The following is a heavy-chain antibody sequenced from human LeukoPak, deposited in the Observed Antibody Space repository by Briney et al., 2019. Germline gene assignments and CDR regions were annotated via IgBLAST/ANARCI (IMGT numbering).Heavy chain of an antibody. Sequence: PGGSLRLSCAASGFTFSSYGMQWVRQAPGKGLEWVAVIWYDGSNKYYADSVKGRFTISRDNSKNTLYLQMNSLRAEDTAVYYCARDRRLTHFDYWGQGTLVTVSS. CDR3: ARDRRLTHFDY. J-gene: IGHJ4*02. CDR1: GFTFSSYG. V-gene: IGHV3-33*01. CDR2: IWYDGSNK. D-gene: IGHD6-25*01.